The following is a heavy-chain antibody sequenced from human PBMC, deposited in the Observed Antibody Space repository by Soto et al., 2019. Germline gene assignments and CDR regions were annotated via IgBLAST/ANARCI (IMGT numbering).Heavy chain of an antibody. V-gene: IGHV4-31*01. Sequence: QVQLQESGPGLVMPSQTLSLTCTVSGGSMNSASYYWTWIRQHPGKGLEWIGYILNSGNTYYNPSLKSPVVISLDTSRSHFSLDLTSVTAADTAVYYCARSYTLSLWPAPNWFDPWGQGTLVTVSS. CDR3: ARSYTLSLWPAPNWFDP. D-gene: IGHD2-2*02. CDR1: GGSMNSASYY. J-gene: IGHJ5*02. CDR2: ILNSGNT.